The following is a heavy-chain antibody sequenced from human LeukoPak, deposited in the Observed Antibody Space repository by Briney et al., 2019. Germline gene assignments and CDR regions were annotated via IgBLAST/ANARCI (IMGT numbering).Heavy chain of an antibody. Sequence: ASVKVSCKASGGTFSSYAISWVRQAPGQGLEWMGGIIPIFGTANYAQKFQGRVTITADKSTSTAYMELSSLRSEDTAVYYCARLLDYYDSSGYSDYWGQGTLVTVSS. CDR2: IIPIFGTA. J-gene: IGHJ4*02. V-gene: IGHV1-69*06. D-gene: IGHD3-22*01. CDR1: GGTFSSYA. CDR3: ARLLDYYDSSGYSDY.